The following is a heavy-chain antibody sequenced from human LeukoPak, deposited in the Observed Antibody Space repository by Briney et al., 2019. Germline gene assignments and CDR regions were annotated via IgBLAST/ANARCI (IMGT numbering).Heavy chain of an antibody. D-gene: IGHD3-3*01. CDR1: GGSISSYY. CDR2: IYYSGST. J-gene: IGHJ4*02. CDR3: ARDSYDFWSGYPNMNYFDY. Sequence: SETLSLTCTVSGGSISSYYWSWIRQPPGKGLEWIGYIYYSGSTNYNPSLKSRVTISVDTSKNQFSLKLSSVTAADTAVYYCARDSYDFWSGYPNMNYFDYRGQGTLVTVSS. V-gene: IGHV4-59*01.